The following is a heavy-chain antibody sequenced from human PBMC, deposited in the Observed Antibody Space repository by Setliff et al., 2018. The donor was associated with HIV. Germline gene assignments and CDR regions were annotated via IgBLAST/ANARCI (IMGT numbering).Heavy chain of an antibody. D-gene: IGHD6-13*01. Sequence: GGSLRLSCAASGLNVSNAWMSWVRQAPGKGLEWVSSISSSSSYIHYADSVKGRFTISRDNAKNSLYLQMNSLRAEDTAVYYCAREPSAAGPEYFQHWGQGTPVTVSS. V-gene: IGHV3-21*01. J-gene: IGHJ1*01. CDR2: ISSSSSYI. CDR1: GLNVSNAW. CDR3: AREPSAAGPEYFQH.